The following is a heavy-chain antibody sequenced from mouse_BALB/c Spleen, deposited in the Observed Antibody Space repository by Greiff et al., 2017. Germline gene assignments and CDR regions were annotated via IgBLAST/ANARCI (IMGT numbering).Heavy chain of an antibody. CDR2: IYPGNVNT. D-gene: IGHD2-3*01. V-gene: IGHV1S56*01. Sequence: QVQLQQSGPELVKPGASVRISCKASGYTFTSYYIHWVKQRPGQGLEWIGWIYPGNVNTKYNEKFKGKATLTADKSSSTAYMQLSSLTSEDSAVYFCARSIYDGPFAYWGQGTLVTVSA. CDR1: GYTFTSYY. J-gene: IGHJ3*01. CDR3: ARSIYDGPFAY.